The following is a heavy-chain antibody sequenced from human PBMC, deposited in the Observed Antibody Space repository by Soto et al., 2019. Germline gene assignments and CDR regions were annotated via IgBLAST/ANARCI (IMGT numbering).Heavy chain of an antibody. CDR2: ISYSGRT. J-gene: IGHJ4*02. Sequence: QVQLQESGPGLVKPSETLSLTCTVSGGSVTSGSYFWSWIRQPPGEGLEWFGFISYSGRTVYNPSVMGRVTISMDTSKNQFYLKLSSAAAADTAVYYCARVGWGGDSWGQGTLVIVSS. V-gene: IGHV4-61*01. CDR1: GGSVTSGSYF. CDR3: ARVGWGGDS. D-gene: IGHD3-16*01.